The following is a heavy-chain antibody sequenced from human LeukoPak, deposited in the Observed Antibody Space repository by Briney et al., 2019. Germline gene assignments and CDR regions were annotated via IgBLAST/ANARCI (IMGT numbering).Heavy chain of an antibody. CDR2: ISSSSSYI. CDR3: ARIWFGELRVGMDV. D-gene: IGHD3-10*01. Sequence: GGSLRLSCAASGFTFSSYGMNWVRQAPGKGLEWVSSISSSSSYIYYADSVKGRFTISRDNAKNSLYLQMNSLRAEDTAVYYCARIWFGELRVGMDVWGKGTTVTVSS. V-gene: IGHV3-21*01. J-gene: IGHJ6*04. CDR1: GFTFSSYG.